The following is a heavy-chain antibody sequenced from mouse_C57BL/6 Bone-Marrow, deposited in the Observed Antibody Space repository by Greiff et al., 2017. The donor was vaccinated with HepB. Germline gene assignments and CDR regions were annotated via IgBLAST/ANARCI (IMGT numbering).Heavy chain of an antibody. V-gene: IGHV1-76*01. J-gene: IGHJ1*03. CDR3: ARELLRWYFDV. CDR1: GYNFTDYY. CDR2: IYPGSGNT. D-gene: IGHD1-1*01. Sequence: QVQLQQSGAELVRPGASVKLSCKASGYNFTDYYINWVKQRPGQGLEWIARIYPGSGNTYYNEKFKGKATLTAEKSSSTAYMQLSSLTSEDSAVYFCARELLRWYFDVWGTGTTVTVSS.